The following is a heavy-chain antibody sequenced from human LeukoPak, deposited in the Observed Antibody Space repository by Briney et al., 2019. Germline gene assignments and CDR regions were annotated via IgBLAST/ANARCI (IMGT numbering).Heavy chain of an antibody. Sequence: GGSLRLSCAASGFTFSSYAMSWVRQAPGKGLEWVSAISGSGGSTYYADSVKGRFTTSRDNSKNTLYLQMNSLRAEDTAVYYCAKGFGYSSSFDPWGQGTLVTVSS. CDR2: ISGSGGST. CDR3: AKGFGYSSSFDP. V-gene: IGHV3-23*01. CDR1: GFTFSSYA. D-gene: IGHD6-13*01. J-gene: IGHJ5*02.